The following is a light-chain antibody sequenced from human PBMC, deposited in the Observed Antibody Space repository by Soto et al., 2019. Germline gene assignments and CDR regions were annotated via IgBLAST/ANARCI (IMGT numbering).Light chain of an antibody. Sequence: AIQLTQSPSSLSASVGDRVTITCRASQGISSALAWYQQKPGKAPKLLIYDASSLESGVPSRFSGSGSGTDFTLTISSLQPEDFATYYCQQGYSIHALTFGGGTKLELK. CDR3: QQGYSIHALT. J-gene: IGKJ4*01. V-gene: IGKV1-13*02. CDR2: DAS. CDR1: QGISSA.